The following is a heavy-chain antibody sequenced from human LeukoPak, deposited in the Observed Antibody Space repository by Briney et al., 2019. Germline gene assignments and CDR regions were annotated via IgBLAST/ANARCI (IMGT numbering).Heavy chain of an antibody. V-gene: IGHV4-34*01. CDR1: GGSFSGYY. J-gene: IGHJ6*04. Sequence: SETLSLTCAVYGGSFSGYYWSWIRQPPGKGLEWIGEINHSGSTNYNPSLKSRVTISVDTSKNQFSLKLSSVTAADTAVYYCARGFPTDCSSTGCYDVRGEPDYGMDVWGKGTTVTVSS. CDR2: INHSGST. CDR3: ARGFPTDCSSTGCYDVRGEPDYGMDV. D-gene: IGHD2-2*01.